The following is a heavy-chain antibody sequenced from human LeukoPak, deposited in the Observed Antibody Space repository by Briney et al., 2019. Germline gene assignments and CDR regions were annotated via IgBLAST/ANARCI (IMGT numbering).Heavy chain of an antibody. Sequence: SGGSLRLSCAASGFTFSSYGIHWVRQAPGKGLEWVSAISGSGGSTYYADSVKGRFTISRDNSKNTLYLQMNSLRAEDTAVYYCAKWNDFWSGYYSSWGQGTLVTVSS. CDR1: GFTFSSYG. V-gene: IGHV3-23*01. CDR2: ISGSGGST. J-gene: IGHJ5*02. CDR3: AKWNDFWSGYYSS. D-gene: IGHD3-3*01.